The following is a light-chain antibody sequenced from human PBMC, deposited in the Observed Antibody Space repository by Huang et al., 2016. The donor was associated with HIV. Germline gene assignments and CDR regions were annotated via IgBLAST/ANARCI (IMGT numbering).Light chain of an antibody. CDR2: AAA. J-gene: IGKJ2*01. V-gene: IGKV1-39*01. Sequence: DIQMTQSPSSLSASVGDRVTITCRASQSIGTFLNWYQQYEGQAPNILIYAAANLQGGVPSRFSGSGSGTDFTLTISSLQPEDFATYYCQHTYITPYTFGRGTKLEIK. CDR3: QHTYITPYT. CDR1: QSIGTF.